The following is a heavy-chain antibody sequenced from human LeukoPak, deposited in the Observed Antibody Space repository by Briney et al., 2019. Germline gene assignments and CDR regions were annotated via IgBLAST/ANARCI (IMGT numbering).Heavy chain of an antibody. CDR2: IYGGGST. V-gene: IGHV3-53*01. CDR3: ARDPRYCSSTSCSTSYYYYGMDV. J-gene: IGHJ6*02. D-gene: IGHD2-2*02. CDR1: GFTVSSNY. Sequence: GGSLRLSCAASGFTVSSNYMSWVRQAPGKGLEWVSVIYGGGSTYYADSVKGRFTISRDNSKNTLYLQMNSLRAEDTAVYYCARDPRYCSSTSCSTSYYYYGMDVWGQGTTVTVSS.